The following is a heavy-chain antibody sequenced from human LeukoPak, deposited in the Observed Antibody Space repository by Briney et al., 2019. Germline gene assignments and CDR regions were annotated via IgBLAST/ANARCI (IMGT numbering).Heavy chain of an antibody. Sequence: GGSLRLSCAASGFTFSSYSMNWVRQAPGKGLEWVSSISSSSSYIYYADSVKGRFTISRDNAKNSLYLQMNSLRAEDTAVYYCARSVLDASGGYYFDYWGQGTLVTASS. V-gene: IGHV3-21*01. CDR1: GFTFSSYS. J-gene: IGHJ4*02. D-gene: IGHD3-10*01. CDR3: ARSVLDASGGYYFDY. CDR2: ISSSSSYI.